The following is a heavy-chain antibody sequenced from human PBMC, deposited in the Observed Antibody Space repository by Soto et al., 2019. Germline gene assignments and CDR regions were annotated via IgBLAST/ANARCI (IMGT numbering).Heavy chain of an antibody. J-gene: IGHJ1*01. CDR1: GFSFDRFV. CDR3: TREGGVSGMWSYGKTSFDN. Sequence: QVQLVESGGGVVQPGRSLTLSCAASGFSFDRFVMHWVRQAPGKGLPWVATSYSVREDCYADSGKGRFTISRDDSKSMVYLQMNSLRYEDTAIYYCTREGGVSGMWSYGKTSFDNWGQGTLVTVSS. V-gene: IGHV3-30*01. D-gene: IGHD3-16*01. CDR2: TSYSVRED.